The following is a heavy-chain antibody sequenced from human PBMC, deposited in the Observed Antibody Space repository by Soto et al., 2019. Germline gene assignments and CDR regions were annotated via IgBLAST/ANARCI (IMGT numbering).Heavy chain of an antibody. V-gene: IGHV2-5*02. CDR1: GFSLSTSGVG. CDR2: LCWDDDK. J-gene: IGHJ4*02. CDR3: ARTSVNWGSRGLVDY. D-gene: IGHD7-27*01. Sequence: QITLKESGPTLVKPTQTLTLTCTFSGFSLSTSGVGVGWIRQPPGKALEWLAFLCWDDDKRYSPSLKSRLTLTSDTSKNQVLLKMTNMDTVDTATYYCARTSVNWGSRGLVDYWGQGTLVTVAS.